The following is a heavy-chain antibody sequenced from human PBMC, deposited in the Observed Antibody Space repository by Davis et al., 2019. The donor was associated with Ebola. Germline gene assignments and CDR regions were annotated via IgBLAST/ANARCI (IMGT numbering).Heavy chain of an antibody. CDR1: GFTFSSYA. CDR2: ISGSGGST. J-gene: IGHJ4*02. CDR3: ATYSSSRPHDY. Sequence: GESLKISCAASGFTFSSYAMSWVRQAPGKGLEWVSAISGSGGSTYYADSVKGRFTISRDNSKNTLYPQMNSLRAEDTAVYYCATYSSSRPHDYWGQGTLVTVSS. V-gene: IGHV3-23*01. D-gene: IGHD6-13*01.